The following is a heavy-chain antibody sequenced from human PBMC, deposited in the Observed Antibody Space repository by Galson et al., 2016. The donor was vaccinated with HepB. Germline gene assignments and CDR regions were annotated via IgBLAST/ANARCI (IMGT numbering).Heavy chain of an antibody. V-gene: IGHV3-7*01. CDR2: INQDGSEK. CDR1: GFTFRSYW. D-gene: IGHD6-19*01. Sequence: SLRLSCAASGFTFRSYWMSWVRQAPGKGLEWVANINQDGSEKYYVDSVKGRVTISRDNGKNSLYLQMSSLRVEDAGVYYCARRLDTQRRIAGWGWGMDVWGQGTTVTVS. CDR3: ARRLDTQRRIAGWGWGMDV. J-gene: IGHJ6*02.